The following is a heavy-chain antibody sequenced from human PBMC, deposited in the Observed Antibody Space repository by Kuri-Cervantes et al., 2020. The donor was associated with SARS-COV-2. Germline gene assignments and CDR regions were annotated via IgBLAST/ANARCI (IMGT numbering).Heavy chain of an antibody. CDR1: GYTFSDWW. Sequence: KVSCKGFGYTFSDWWIGWVRQTPGKGLEWMGIIYPGDSETRYSPSFQSQVTISADKSISTAYLQWSSLKASDTAMYYCARHLQHETVAGTPLDYWGQGTLVTVSS. CDR3: ARHLQHETVAGTPLDY. CDR2: IYPGDSET. V-gene: IGHV5-51*01. D-gene: IGHD6-19*01. J-gene: IGHJ4*02.